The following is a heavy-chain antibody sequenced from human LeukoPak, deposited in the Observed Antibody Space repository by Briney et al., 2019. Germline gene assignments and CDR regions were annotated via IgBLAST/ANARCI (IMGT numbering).Heavy chain of an antibody. CDR1: GFTFSSYA. D-gene: IGHD6-19*01. J-gene: IGHJ4*02. CDR2: ISGSGGST. Sequence: GGSLGLSCAASGFTFSSYAMSWVRQAPGKGLEWVSAISGSGGSTYYADSVKGRFTISRDNSKNTLYLQMNSLRAEDTAVYYCAKIQDSSGWPDYWGQGTLVTVSS. V-gene: IGHV3-23*01. CDR3: AKIQDSSGWPDY.